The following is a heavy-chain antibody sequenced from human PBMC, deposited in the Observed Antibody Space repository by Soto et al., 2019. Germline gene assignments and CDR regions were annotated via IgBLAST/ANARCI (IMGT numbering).Heavy chain of an antibody. J-gene: IGHJ4*02. Sequence: EVQLLESGGGLVQPGGSLRLSCTASGFTLNNHAMSWVRQAPGKGLEWVSVTSGSDGSTYYADSVRGRFSISRDSSKNTLYLQMSSLRAEDTAVYYCASPPRATVTDNIFDFWGPGTLVTVSS. CDR2: TSGSDGST. D-gene: IGHD4-17*01. CDR1: GFTLNNHA. CDR3: ASPPRATVTDNIFDF. V-gene: IGHV3-23*01.